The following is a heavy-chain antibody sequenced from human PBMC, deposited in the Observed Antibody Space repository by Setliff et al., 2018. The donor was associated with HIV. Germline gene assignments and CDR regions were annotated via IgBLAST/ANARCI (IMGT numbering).Heavy chain of an antibody. J-gene: IGHJ5*02. CDR2: ISNSGDET. CDR1: GFSFSHYG. CDR3: AKQVSVGPTVP. V-gene: IGHV3-23*01. D-gene: IGHD3-3*01. Sequence: RLSCVASGFSFSHYGMNWVRQAPGKGLEWVAGISNSGDETYYADSVKGRFTISRDNSNITVHLHMNSLRAEDTALYYCAKQVSVGPTVPWGQGTLVTVSS.